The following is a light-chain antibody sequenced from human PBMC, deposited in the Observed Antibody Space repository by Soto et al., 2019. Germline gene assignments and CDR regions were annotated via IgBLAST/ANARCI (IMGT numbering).Light chain of an antibody. J-gene: IGKJ1*01. CDR1: QSVSSN. V-gene: IGKV3-20*01. CDR2: GAS. CDR3: QQYGSLSWT. Sequence: IVMTQSPATLSVSPGERATLSCRASQSVSSNLAWYQQKPGQAPRLLIYGASTRATGIPDRFSGSGSGTDFTLTISRLEPEDFAVYYCQQYGSLSWTFGQGTKVDI.